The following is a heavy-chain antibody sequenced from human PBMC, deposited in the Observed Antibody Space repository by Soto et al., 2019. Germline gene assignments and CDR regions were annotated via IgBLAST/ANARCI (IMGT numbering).Heavy chain of an antibody. J-gene: IGHJ5*02. CDR2: IFYSGST. V-gene: IGHV4-39*07. CDR3: ARYCSYDSSGPCNWFDP. Sequence: SETLSLTCTVSGGSISSSSYYWGWIRQPPGKGLEWIGSIFYSGSTYYNPSLKSRVTISVDTSKNQFSLKLSSVTAADTAVYYCARYCSYDSSGPCNWFDPWGQGTLVTVSS. D-gene: IGHD3-22*01. CDR1: GGSISSSSYY.